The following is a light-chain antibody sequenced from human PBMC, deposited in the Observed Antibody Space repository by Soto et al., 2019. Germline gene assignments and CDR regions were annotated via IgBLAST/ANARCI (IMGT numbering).Light chain of an antibody. Sequence: EIVLTQSPGTLSLSPGERATLSCRASQSVSNNYLAWYQQKPGQAPRLLIYDASIRATGIPVRFSGSGSGTDFTLTISSLEPEDFAVYYCQQRSNWPPITFGQGTRLEIK. J-gene: IGKJ5*01. CDR3: QQRSNWPPIT. V-gene: IGKV3D-20*02. CDR1: QSVSNNY. CDR2: DAS.